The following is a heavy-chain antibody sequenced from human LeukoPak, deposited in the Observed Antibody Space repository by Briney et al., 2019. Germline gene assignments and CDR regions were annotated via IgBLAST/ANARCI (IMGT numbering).Heavy chain of an antibody. V-gene: IGHV3-11*04. Sequence: PGGSLRLSCEVSGFNFGDYYMSWIRQAPGKGLEWICYISSSSTTTYYADSVKGRFTISRDNAKNSLYLQMNSLRAEDTAVYYCAREGGEWELLRTFDYWGQGTLVTVSS. CDR3: AREGGEWELLRTFDY. CDR2: ISSSSTTT. D-gene: IGHD1-26*01. J-gene: IGHJ4*02. CDR1: GFNFGDYY.